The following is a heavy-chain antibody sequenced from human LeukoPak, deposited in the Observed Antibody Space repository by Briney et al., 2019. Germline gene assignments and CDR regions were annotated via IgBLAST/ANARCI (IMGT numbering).Heavy chain of an antibody. Sequence: ASVKVSCKASGYTFTGYYMHWVRQAPGQGLEWMGWINPNSGGTNYAQKFQGRVTMTRDTSISTAYMELSRLRSDDTAVYYCARRPKSIAARLNYFDYWGQGTLVTVSS. D-gene: IGHD6-6*01. J-gene: IGHJ4*02. CDR1: GYTFTGYY. CDR2: INPNSGGT. V-gene: IGHV1-2*02. CDR3: ARRPKSIAARLNYFDY.